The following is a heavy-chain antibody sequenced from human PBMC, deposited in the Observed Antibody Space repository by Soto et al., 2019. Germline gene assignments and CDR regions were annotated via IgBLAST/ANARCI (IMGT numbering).Heavy chain of an antibody. CDR1: GGSFSGYY. CDR2: INHSGST. Sequence: SETLSLTCAVYGGSFSGYYWSWIRQPPGKGLEWIGEINHSGSTNYNPSLKSRVTISVDTSKNQFSLKLSSVTAADTAVYYCARVGRDIVVVPAATRGGYYYYMEVWGKGTTVTVSS. V-gene: IGHV4-34*01. J-gene: IGHJ6*03. CDR3: ARVGRDIVVVPAATRGGYYYYMEV. D-gene: IGHD2-2*01.